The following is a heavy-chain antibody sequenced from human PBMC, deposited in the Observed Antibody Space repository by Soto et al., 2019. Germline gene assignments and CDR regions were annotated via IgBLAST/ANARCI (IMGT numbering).Heavy chain of an antibody. J-gene: IGHJ6*02. CDR3: ASVRGGYYYGMDV. V-gene: IGHV4-4*02. CDR2: IYHSGST. D-gene: IGHD3-10*02. CDR1: GGSISSSNW. Sequence: QVQLQESGPGLVKPSGTLSLTCAVSGGSISSSNWWSWVRQPPGKGLEWIGEIYHSGSTKYNPSLKSRVPXSXDXXKNQFSLKLSSVTAADTAVYYCASVRGGYYYGMDVWGQGTTVTVSS.